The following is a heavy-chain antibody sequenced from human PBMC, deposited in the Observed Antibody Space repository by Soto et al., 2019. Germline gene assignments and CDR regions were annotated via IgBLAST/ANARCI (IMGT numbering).Heavy chain of an antibody. J-gene: IGHJ4*02. CDR2: ISYDGNHE. V-gene: IGHV3-30-3*01. D-gene: IGHD6-19*01. CDR3: AISLVAGTWGYYCDY. Sequence: QVHLVESGGGVVQPGRSLRLSCAASGFIFTTYAMHWVRQAPGKGLEWVAVISYDGNHEYYADSVRGRFTISRDNSKNTLNLQIDSLRADDTALYYCAISLVAGTWGYYCDYWGQGALVTVSS. CDR1: GFIFTTYA.